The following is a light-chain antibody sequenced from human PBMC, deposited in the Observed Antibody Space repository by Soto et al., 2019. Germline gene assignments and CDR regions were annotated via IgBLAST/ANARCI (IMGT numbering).Light chain of an antibody. V-gene: IGLV2-14*01. J-gene: IGLJ2*01. CDR3: SSYRSSIVL. Sequence: QSALTQPASVSGSPGQSITISCTGSSSDIGTYNYVSWYQQHPGKAPKLMIFEISNRPSGVSNRFSGSKSGYTASLTISGLQAEDEADYYCSSYRSSIVLFGGGTKLTVL. CDR2: EIS. CDR1: SSDIGTYNY.